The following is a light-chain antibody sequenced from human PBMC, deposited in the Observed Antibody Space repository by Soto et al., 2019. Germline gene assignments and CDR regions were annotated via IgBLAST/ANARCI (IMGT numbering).Light chain of an antibody. Sequence: EIVMTQTPLSLSVTPGQPASISCKSSQSLLHSDGKTYFYWYLQKPGQPPQLLIYGASRRATGIPDRFSGSASGTDFTLTISRLEPEDFAVYFCQQYSDLPMTFGQGTRLEI. J-gene: IGKJ5*01. V-gene: IGKV2-29*01. CDR3: QQYSDLPMT. CDR1: QSLLHSDGKTY. CDR2: GAS.